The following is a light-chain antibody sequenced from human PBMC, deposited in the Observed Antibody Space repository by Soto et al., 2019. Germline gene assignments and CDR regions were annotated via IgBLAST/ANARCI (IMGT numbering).Light chain of an antibody. CDR2: GAS. Sequence: VLTQSPGTLSFSHGGSATLSCMAIQTVSITYLTWYQQKPGQAPRLLIFGASKRATGIPDRFSGSGSGRDFTLTISGLEPEDFAVYYCQQYGSSPLISFGQGARLEI. CDR3: QQYGSSPLIS. J-gene: IGKJ5*01. CDR1: QTVSITY. V-gene: IGKV3-20*01.